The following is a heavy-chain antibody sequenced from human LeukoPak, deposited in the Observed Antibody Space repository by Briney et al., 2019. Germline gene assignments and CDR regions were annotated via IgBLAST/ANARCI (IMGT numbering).Heavy chain of an antibody. Sequence: PGGSLRLSCAASGFTFSDYYMSWIRQAPGKGLEWVSDISSSGSYTNDADSVKGRFTISRDNAKNSLHLETNSLRVEDTAVYYCAREGYNSGPIPFDSWGQGTLVTVSS. V-gene: IGHV3-11*06. J-gene: IGHJ5*01. CDR3: AREGYNSGPIPFDS. CDR1: GFTFSDYY. CDR2: ISSSGSYT. D-gene: IGHD5-18*01.